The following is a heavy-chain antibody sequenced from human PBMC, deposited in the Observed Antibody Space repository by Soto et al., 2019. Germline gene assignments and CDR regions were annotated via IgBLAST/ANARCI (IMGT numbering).Heavy chain of an antibody. CDR3: ARYVTVTALGY. Sequence: EVRLVESGGGLVQPGGSLRLSCAASGVTVGNNYMSWVRQPPGKGLEWVSVTYSGGDTRYADSVKGRFTMSRDSTKNTVYLQMDSLKAEDTAVCFSARYVTVTALGYWGQGSLVTGSS. V-gene: IGHV3-66*01. J-gene: IGHJ4*02. CDR1: GVTVGNNY. CDR2: TYSGGDT. D-gene: IGHD4-17*01.